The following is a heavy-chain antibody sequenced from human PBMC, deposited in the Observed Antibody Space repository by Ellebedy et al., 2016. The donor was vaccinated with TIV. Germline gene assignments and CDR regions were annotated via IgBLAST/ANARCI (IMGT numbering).Heavy chain of an antibody. CDR3: ARESDGSGSYNY. Sequence: GGSLRLXXAASGFTFDDYAMHWVRQAPGKGLEWVSGISWNSGSIGYADSVKGRFTISRDNAKNSLYLQMNSLRAEDTAVYYCARESDGSGSYNYWGQGTLVTVSS. V-gene: IGHV3-9*01. CDR1: GFTFDDYA. CDR2: ISWNSGSI. J-gene: IGHJ4*02. D-gene: IGHD3-10*01.